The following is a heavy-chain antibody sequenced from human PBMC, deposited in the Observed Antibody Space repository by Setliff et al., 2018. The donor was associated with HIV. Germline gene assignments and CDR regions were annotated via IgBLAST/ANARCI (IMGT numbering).Heavy chain of an antibody. Sequence: ASVKVSCKASGYTFTGYYMHWVRQAPGQGLEWMGWINPNSGGTTYAQMFQGRVTMTRDTSASTVYMELSSLRSEDTAVYYCAKDLGRVDWFDPWGQGTLVTVSS. J-gene: IGHJ5*02. D-gene: IGHD1-26*01. CDR3: AKDLGRVDWFDP. CDR1: GYTFTGYY. V-gene: IGHV1-2*02. CDR2: INPNSGGT.